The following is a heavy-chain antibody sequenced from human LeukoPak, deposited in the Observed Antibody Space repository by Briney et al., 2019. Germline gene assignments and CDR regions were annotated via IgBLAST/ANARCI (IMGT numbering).Heavy chain of an antibody. D-gene: IGHD2-2*01. CDR3: GRDGPAFLDFDY. Sequence: GGSLRLSCVASGFSFNGDWMNWVRQAPGKGLEWVANIKPDGSQKYYVDSVKGRFTISRDNAEKSLFLQMNSLRAEDTAVYYCGRDGPAFLDFDYWGQGTLVTVSS. CDR2: IKPDGSQK. CDR1: GFSFNGDW. V-gene: IGHV3-7*01. J-gene: IGHJ4*02.